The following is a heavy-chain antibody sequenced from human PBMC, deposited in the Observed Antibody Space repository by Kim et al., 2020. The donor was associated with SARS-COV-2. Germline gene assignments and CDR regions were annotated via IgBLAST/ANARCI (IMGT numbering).Heavy chain of an antibody. Sequence: GGSLRLSCAASGFTFSNAWMSWVRQAPGKGLEWVGRIKSKTDGGTTDYAAPVKGRFTISRDDSKNTLYLQMNSLKTEDTAVYYCTTDSGSGSYYKIDYWGQGTLVTVSS. V-gene: IGHV3-15*01. D-gene: IGHD3-10*01. J-gene: IGHJ4*02. CDR2: IKSKTDGGTT. CDR3: TTDSGSGSYYKIDY. CDR1: GFTFSNAW.